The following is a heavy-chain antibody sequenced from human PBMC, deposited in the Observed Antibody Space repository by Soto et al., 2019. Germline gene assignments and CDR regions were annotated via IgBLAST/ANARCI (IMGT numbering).Heavy chain of an antibody. Sequence: SETLSLTCAVYGGSFSGYYWSWIRQPPGKGLEWIGEINHSGSTNYNPSLKSRVTISVDTSKNQFSLKLSSVTAADTAVYYCARGRRSSSWYLHYYYGMDVWGQGTTVTVSS. CDR1: GGSFSGYY. CDR3: ARGRRSSSWYLHYYYGMDV. J-gene: IGHJ6*02. D-gene: IGHD6-13*01. CDR2: INHSGST. V-gene: IGHV4-34*01.